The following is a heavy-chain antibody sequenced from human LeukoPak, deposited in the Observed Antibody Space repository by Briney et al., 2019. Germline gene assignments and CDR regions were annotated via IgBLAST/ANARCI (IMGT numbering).Heavy chain of an antibody. CDR3: ARGDFWSGYYSIYYYYGMDV. CDR2: MNPNSGNT. D-gene: IGHD3-3*01. J-gene: IGHJ6*02. V-gene: IGHV1-8*01. Sequence: GASVKVSCKASGYTFTSYDINWVRQATGQGLEWMGWMNPNSGNTGYAQKVQGRVTMTRNTSISTAYMELSSLRSEDTAVYYCARGDFWSGYYSIYYYYGMDVWGQGTTVTVSS. CDR1: GYTFTSYD.